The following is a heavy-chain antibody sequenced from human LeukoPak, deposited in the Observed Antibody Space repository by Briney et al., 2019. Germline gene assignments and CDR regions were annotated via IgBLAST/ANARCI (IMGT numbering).Heavy chain of an antibody. CDR3: ARDYQPTYCGGDCHGLTDYYYGMDV. Sequence: ASVKVSCKASGYTFTSYYMHWVRQAPGQGLEWMGIINPSGGSTSYAQKFQGRVTMTRDTSTSTVYMELSSLRSEDTAVYYCARDYQPTYCGGDCHGLTDYYYGMDVWGQGTTVTVSS. J-gene: IGHJ6*02. D-gene: IGHD2-21*02. CDR1: GYTFTSYY. V-gene: IGHV1-46*01. CDR2: INPSGGST.